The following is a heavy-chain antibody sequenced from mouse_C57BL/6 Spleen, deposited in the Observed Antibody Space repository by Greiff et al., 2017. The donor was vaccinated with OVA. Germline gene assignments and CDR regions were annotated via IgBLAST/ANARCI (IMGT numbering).Heavy chain of an antibody. CDR1: GYTFTSYW. D-gene: IGHD1-1*01. CDR3: ARPLSLLTRFAY. V-gene: IGHV1-53*01. Sequence: QVKLQQPGTDLVKPGASVKLSCKASGYTFTSYWMHWVKQRPGQGLEWIGNINPSNGGTNYNEKFKSKATLTVDKSSSTAYMQLSSLTSEDSAVYYGARPLSLLTRFAYWGQGTLVTVSA. CDR2: INPSNGGT. J-gene: IGHJ3*01.